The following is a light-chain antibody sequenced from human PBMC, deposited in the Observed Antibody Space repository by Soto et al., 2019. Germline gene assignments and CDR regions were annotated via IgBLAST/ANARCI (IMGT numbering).Light chain of an antibody. Sequence: EIVLTQSPATLSLSPGERATLSCRASQSVSSYLAWYQQKPGQAPRLLIYDASNRATGIPARFSGSGSGTDFPLTISSLEPEDFAVYYCQQRSNWPLNTFGQGTKLEIK. V-gene: IGKV3-11*01. J-gene: IGKJ2*01. CDR2: DAS. CDR1: QSVSSY. CDR3: QQRSNWPLNT.